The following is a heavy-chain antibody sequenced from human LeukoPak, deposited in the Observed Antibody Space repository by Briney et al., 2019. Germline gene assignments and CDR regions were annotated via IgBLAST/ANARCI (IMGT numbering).Heavy chain of an antibody. D-gene: IGHD3-10*01. CDR3: ARGFSGSYYPKRFDP. CDR2: ISYDGSNK. V-gene: IGHV3-30-3*01. CDR1: GFTFSSYA. J-gene: IGHJ5*02. Sequence: GGSLRLSCAASGFTFSSYAMHWVRQAPGKGLEWVAVISYDGSNKYYADSVKGRFTISRDNSKNTLYLQMNSLRAEDTAVYYCARGFSGSYYPKRFDPWGQGTLVTVSS.